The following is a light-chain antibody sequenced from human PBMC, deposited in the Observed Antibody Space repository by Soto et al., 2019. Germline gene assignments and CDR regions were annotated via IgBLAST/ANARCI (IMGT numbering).Light chain of an antibody. CDR1: SSDVGGYNY. Sequence: QSVLTQPASVSGPPGQSITISCTGTSSDVGGYNYVSWYQHHPGKAPKLMIYEVSNRPSGVSNRFSGSKSGNTASLTISGLQADDEADYYCSSYAGSSTYVFGTGTKV. J-gene: IGLJ1*01. CDR3: SSYAGSSTYV. V-gene: IGLV2-14*01. CDR2: EVS.